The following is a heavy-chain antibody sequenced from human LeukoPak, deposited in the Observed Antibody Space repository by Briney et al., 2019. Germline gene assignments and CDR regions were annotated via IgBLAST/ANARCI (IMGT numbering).Heavy chain of an antibody. V-gene: IGHV3-33*01. CDR3: ARDAPPRAVVVPAAIDY. CDR1: GFTFSSYG. D-gene: IGHD2-2*02. J-gene: IGHJ4*02. Sequence: GGSLRLSCAASGFTFSSYGMHWVRQAPGKGVEWVAVIWYDGSNEYYADSVKGRFTISRDNSKNTLYLQMNSLRAEDTAVYYCARDAPPRAVVVPAAIDYWGQGTLVTVSS. CDR2: IWYDGSNE.